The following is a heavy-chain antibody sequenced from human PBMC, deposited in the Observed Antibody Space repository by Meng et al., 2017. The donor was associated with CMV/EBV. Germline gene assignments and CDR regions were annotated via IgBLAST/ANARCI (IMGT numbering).Heavy chain of an antibody. CDR3: ARPLWSGYYTLPDY. CDR1: GFTFSSYW. V-gene: IGHV3-7*01. D-gene: IGHD3-3*01. J-gene: IGHJ4*02. Sequence: GESLKISCAASGFTFSSYWMSWVRQAPGKGLEWVANIKQDGSEKYYVDSVKGRFTISRDNAKKSLYLQMNSLRAEDTAVYYCARPLWSGYYTLPDYWGQGTLVTVSS. CDR2: IKQDGSEK.